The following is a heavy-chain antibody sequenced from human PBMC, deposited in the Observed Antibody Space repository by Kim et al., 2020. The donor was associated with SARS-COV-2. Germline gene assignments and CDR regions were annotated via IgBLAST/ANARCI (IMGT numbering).Heavy chain of an antibody. Sequence: GESLKISCKGSGYSFTSYWIGWVRQMPGKGLEWMGIIYPGDSDTRYSPSFQGQVTISADKSISTAYLQWSSLKASDTAMYYCARGELWTRTNNYGMDVWGQGTTVTVSS. V-gene: IGHV5-51*01. D-gene: IGHD3-16*01. J-gene: IGHJ6*02. CDR3: ARGELWTRTNNYGMDV. CDR1: GYSFTSYW. CDR2: IYPGDSDT.